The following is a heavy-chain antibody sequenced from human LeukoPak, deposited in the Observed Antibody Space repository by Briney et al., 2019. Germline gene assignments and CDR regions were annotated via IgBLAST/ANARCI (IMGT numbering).Heavy chain of an antibody. J-gene: IGHJ4*02. Sequence: GASVKVSCKASGGTFSSYAVSWVRQAPGQGLEWMGGIIPIFGTANYAQKFQGRVTITADESTSTAYMELSSLRSEDTAVYYCAREEGRDGNDYWGRGTLVTVSS. V-gene: IGHV1-69*13. CDR3: AREEGRDGNDY. CDR2: IIPIFGTA. D-gene: IGHD5-24*01. CDR1: GGTFSSYA.